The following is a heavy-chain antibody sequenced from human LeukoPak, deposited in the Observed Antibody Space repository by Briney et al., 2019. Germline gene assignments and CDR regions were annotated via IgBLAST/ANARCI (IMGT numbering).Heavy chain of an antibody. J-gene: IGHJ4*02. CDR2: IYPSGTT. Sequence: SETLSLTCTVSGASISNYYWTWIRQPAAKGLEWIGRIYPSGTTNYNPSLKGRVTMSVDTSNNQFSLKLSSVTAADTAVYYCARNYYDRSHFDYWGQGTLVTVCS. CDR3: ARNYYDRSHFDY. CDR1: GASISNYY. D-gene: IGHD3-22*01. V-gene: IGHV4-4*07.